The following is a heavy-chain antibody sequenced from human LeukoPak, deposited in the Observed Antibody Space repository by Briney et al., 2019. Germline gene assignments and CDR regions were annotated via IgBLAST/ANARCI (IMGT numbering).Heavy chain of an antibody. CDR1: GFTFSSYA. Sequence: GSLRLSCAASGFTFSSYAMHWVRQAPGKGLEWVAVISYDGSNKYYADSVKGRFTISRDNSKNTLYLQMNSLRAEDTAVYYCARPYGRDYWGQGTLVTVSS. CDR2: ISYDGSNK. J-gene: IGHJ4*02. D-gene: IGHD4-17*01. V-gene: IGHV3-30-3*01. CDR3: ARPYGRDY.